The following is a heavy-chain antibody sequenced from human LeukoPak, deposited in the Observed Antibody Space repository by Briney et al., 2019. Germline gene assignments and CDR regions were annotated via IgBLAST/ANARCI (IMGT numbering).Heavy chain of an antibody. CDR1: GGSISSYY. Sequence: SETLSLTCTVSGGSISSYYWSWIRQPPGKGLEWIGYIYYSGSTNYNPSLKSRVTISVDTSKNQFSLKLSSVTAADTAVYYCARGRRSRGYSYGYYYYMDVWGKGTTVTVSS. D-gene: IGHD5-18*01. J-gene: IGHJ6*03. CDR3: ARGRRSRGYSYGYYYYMDV. CDR2: IYYSGST. V-gene: IGHV4-59*12.